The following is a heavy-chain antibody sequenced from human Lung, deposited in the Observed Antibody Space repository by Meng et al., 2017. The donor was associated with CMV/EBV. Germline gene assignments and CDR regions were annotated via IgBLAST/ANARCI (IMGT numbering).Heavy chain of an antibody. J-gene: IGHJ4*02. CDR2: ISWNSGNM. Sequence: GGSLRLSCVASGFTFDDHAMHWVRQAPGKGLEWVSGISWNSGNMGYADSVKGRFTISRDNAKNSLYLQMDNLGTEDTALYYCVRDRNYGVYLGSEYGGQGTXVTVSS. CDR1: GFTFDDHA. CDR3: VRDRNYGVYLGSEY. V-gene: IGHV3-9*01. D-gene: IGHD4-17*01.